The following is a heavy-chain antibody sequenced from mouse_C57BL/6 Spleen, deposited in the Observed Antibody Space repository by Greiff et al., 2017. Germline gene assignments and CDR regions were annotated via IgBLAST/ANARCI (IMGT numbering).Heavy chain of an antibody. CDR2: ISDGGSYT. D-gene: IGHD6-1*01. CDR3: AREGGRLHWYFDV. J-gene: IGHJ1*03. V-gene: IGHV5-4*01. Sequence: VQLKESGGGLVKPGGSLKLSCAASGFTFSSYAMSWVRQTPEKRLEWVATISDGGSYTYYPDNVKGRFTISRDNAKNNLYLQMSHLKSEDTAMYYCAREGGRLHWYFDVWGTGTTVTVSS. CDR1: GFTFSSYA.